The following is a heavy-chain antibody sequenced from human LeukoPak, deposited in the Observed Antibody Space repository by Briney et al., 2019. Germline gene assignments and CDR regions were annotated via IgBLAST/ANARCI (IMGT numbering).Heavy chain of an antibody. V-gene: IGHV4-59*01. CDR1: GGSIRSYY. CDR2: IYFIGSA. D-gene: IGHD6-13*01. CDR3: ARAPSISDYSSTWPPHFDS. J-gene: IGHJ4*02. Sequence: PSETLSLTCTVSGGSIRSYYWSWIRQPPGKGLECIGYIYFIGSANYNPSLKSRVTISVDTSNNHFSLKLNSVTAADTAVYYCARAPSISDYSSTWPPHFDSWGQGSLVTVSS.